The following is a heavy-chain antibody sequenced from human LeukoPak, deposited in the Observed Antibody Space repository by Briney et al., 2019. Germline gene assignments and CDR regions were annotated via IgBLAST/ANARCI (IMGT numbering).Heavy chain of an antibody. D-gene: IGHD3-9*01. CDR2: ISYDGSNK. J-gene: IGHJ3*02. V-gene: IGHV3-30*04. CDR1: GFTFSSYA. CDR3: ARDSDGYDILTGYDDAFDI. Sequence: AGGSLRLSCAASGFTFSSYAMHWVRQAPGKGLEWVAVISYDGSNKYYADSVKARFTISRDNSKNTLYLQMNSLRAEDTAVYYCARDSDGYDILTGYDDAFDIWGQGTMVTVSS.